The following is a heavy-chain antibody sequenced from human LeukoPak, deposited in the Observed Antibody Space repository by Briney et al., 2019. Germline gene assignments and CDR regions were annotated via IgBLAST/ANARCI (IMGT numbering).Heavy chain of an antibody. D-gene: IGHD1-26*01. Sequence: PGGSLRLSCATFGFAFSDYWMTSVRQVPGKGLEWVANINREGNEKYYVDSVKGRFTISRDNAKNSVDLQMDSLRVEDTAVYYCARVGTWELQRVFDFWGQGTLVTVSS. CDR1: GFAFSDYW. J-gene: IGHJ4*02. CDR3: ARVGTWELQRVFDF. CDR2: INREGNEK. V-gene: IGHV3-7*01.